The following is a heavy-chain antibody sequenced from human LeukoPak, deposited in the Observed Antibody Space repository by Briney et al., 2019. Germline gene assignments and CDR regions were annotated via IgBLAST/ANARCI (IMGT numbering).Heavy chain of an antibody. V-gene: IGHV3-48*04. CDR1: GFTFSSYS. CDR2: ISSSSSTI. J-gene: IGHJ4*02. Sequence: GGSLRLSCAASGFTFSSYSMNWVRQAPGKGLEWVSYISSSSSTIYYADSVKGRFTISRDNAKNSLYLQMNSLRAEDTAVYYCAIDHIVGARWGDYSGQGTLVTVSS. CDR3: AIDHIVGARWGDY. D-gene: IGHD1-26*01.